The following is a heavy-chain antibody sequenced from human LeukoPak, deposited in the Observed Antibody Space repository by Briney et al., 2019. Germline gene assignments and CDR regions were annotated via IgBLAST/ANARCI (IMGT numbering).Heavy chain of an antibody. J-gene: IGHJ4*02. V-gene: IGHV4-34*01. CDR1: GGSFSGYY. D-gene: IGHD3-22*01. Sequence: SETLSLTCAVYGGSFSGYYWSWIRQPPGKGLEWIGEINHRGSTNYNPSLKSRVTISVDTSKNQFPLKLSSVTAADTAVYYCARGRGVYYDSSGYYYPLNYWGQGTLVTVSS. CDR2: INHRGST. CDR3: ARGRGVYYDSSGYYYPLNY.